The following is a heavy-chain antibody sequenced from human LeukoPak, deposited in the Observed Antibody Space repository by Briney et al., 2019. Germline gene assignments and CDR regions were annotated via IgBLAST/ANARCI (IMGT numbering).Heavy chain of an antibody. CDR2: INSDGSIT. Sequence: GGSLRLSCAASGFTVSSNYMNWVRQAPGKGLVWVSGINSDGSITTYADSVKSRFTISRDNAENTLYLQMNSLRAEDTAVYYCARGRYYGMDVWGQGTTVTVSS. CDR1: GFTVSSNY. CDR3: ARGRYYGMDV. V-gene: IGHV3-74*03. J-gene: IGHJ6*02.